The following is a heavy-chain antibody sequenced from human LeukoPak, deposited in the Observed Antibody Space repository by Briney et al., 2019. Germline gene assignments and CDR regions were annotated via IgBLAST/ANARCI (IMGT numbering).Heavy chain of an antibody. D-gene: IGHD4/OR15-4a*01. CDR2: INPNTGGT. V-gene: IGHV1-2*02. CDR3: ASGDYGDPPLNY. CDR1: GYTFTGYF. Sequence: ASVRVSCKASGYTFTGYFVHWVRQAPGQGLQWMGWINPNTGGTNYAQKFQGRVTMTRDTSISTAYMELSRLRSDDTAVYYCASGDYGDPPLNYWGQGTLVTVSS. J-gene: IGHJ4*02.